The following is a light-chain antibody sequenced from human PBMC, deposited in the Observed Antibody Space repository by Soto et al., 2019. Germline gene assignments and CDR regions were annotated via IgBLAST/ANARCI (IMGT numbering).Light chain of an antibody. CDR2: GAS. J-gene: IGKJ2*01. V-gene: IGKV3-20*01. CDR1: QRVSSNY. Sequence: EIVLTQSPGTLSLSPGDRATLSCRASQRVSSNYVAWYQQRPGQAPSLLIYGASIRASGISDRFSVSGSGTDFTLTISRLAPEDFAVYYCQQYGSSLYTFGQGTKLEIK. CDR3: QQYGSSLYT.